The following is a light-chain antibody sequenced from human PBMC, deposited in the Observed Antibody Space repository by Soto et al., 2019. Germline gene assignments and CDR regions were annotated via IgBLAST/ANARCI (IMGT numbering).Light chain of an antibody. CDR2: EVT. J-gene: IGLJ3*02. CDR3: SSYTTSDTWV. CDR1: SSDIGAYNH. Sequence: QSALTQPDSVSGSPGQSITISCTGTSSDIGAYNHVSWYQQYPGKAPTLMIYEVTNRPSGVSSRFSGSKSGNTASLTISGLQAEDEGDYYCSSYTTSDTWVFGGGTKLTVL. V-gene: IGLV2-14*01.